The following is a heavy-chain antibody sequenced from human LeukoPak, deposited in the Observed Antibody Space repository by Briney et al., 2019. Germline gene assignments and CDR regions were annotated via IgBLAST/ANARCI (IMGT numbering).Heavy chain of an antibody. Sequence: GGSLRLSCAASGFTFDDYAMHWVRQAPVKGLEWVSGISWNSGSIGYADSAKGRFTISRDNAKNSLYLQMNSLRPEDMALYYCAKGAARLSLFTSFDYWGQGTLVTVSS. V-gene: IGHV3-9*03. J-gene: IGHJ4*02. CDR3: AKGAARLSLFTSFDY. D-gene: IGHD3-16*01. CDR2: ISWNSGSI. CDR1: GFTFDDYA.